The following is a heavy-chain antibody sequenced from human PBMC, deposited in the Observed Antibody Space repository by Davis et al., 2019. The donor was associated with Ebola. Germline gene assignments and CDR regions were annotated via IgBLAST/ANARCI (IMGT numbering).Heavy chain of an antibody. D-gene: IGHD3-22*01. J-gene: IGHJ4*02. V-gene: IGHV1-18*01. CDR2: ISASNGNT. Sequence: AASVKVSCKASGYTFTSYGISWVRQAPGQGLEWMGWISASNGNTNYAQKLQGRVTMTTDTSTSTAYMELRSLRSDDTAVYYCARLGYYYDSSGYFSFGDYWGQGTLVTVSS. CDR1: GYTFTSYG. CDR3: ARLGYYYDSSGYFSFGDY.